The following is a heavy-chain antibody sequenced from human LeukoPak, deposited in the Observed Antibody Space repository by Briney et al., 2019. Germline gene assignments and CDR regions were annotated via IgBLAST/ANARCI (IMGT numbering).Heavy chain of an antibody. V-gene: IGHV3-20*04. CDR2: INWNGGST. Sequence: PGGSLRLSCAGSGFTFSDYEMNWVRQAPGKGLEWVSGINWNGGSTGYADSVKGRFTISRDNAKNSLYLQMNSLRAEDTALYYCARGGLSGLPGYYMDVWGKGTTVTVSS. D-gene: IGHD3-3*01. CDR1: GFTFSDYE. CDR3: ARGGLSGLPGYYMDV. J-gene: IGHJ6*03.